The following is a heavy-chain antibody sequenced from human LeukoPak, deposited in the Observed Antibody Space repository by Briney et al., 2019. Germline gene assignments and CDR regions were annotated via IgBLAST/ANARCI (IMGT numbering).Heavy chain of an antibody. CDR1: GFTFSSYW. Sequence: GGSLRLSCAASGFTFSSYWMSWVRQAPGKGLEWVANIKQDGSEKYYVDSVKGRFTISRDNAKNSLYLQMNSLRAEDTAVYCCARDHRYYYDSSGYYPNWFDPWGQGTLVTVSS. J-gene: IGHJ5*02. V-gene: IGHV3-7*01. CDR2: IKQDGSEK. CDR3: ARDHRYYYDSSGYYPNWFDP. D-gene: IGHD3-22*01.